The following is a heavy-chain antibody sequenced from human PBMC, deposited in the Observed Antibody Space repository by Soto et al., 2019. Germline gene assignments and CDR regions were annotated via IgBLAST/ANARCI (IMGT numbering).Heavy chain of an antibody. J-gene: IGHJ4*02. CDR2: ISYDGSNK. D-gene: IGHD5-12*01. V-gene: IGHV3-30*18. CDR1: GFTFSSYG. CDR3: AKPGYSGYDPYNEYPASYFDY. Sequence: LRLSCAASGFTFSSYGMHWVRQAPGKGLEWVAVISYDGSNKYYADSVKGRFTISRDNSKNTLYLQMNSLRAEDTAVYYCAKPGYSGYDPYNEYPASYFDYWGQGTLVNVSS.